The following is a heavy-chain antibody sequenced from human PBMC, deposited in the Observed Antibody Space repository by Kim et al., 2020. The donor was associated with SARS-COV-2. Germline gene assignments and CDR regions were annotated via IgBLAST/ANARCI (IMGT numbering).Heavy chain of an antibody. CDR3: ARKERWYPALHY. D-gene: IGHD2-15*01. V-gene: IGHV4-34*01. J-gene: IGHJ4*02. CDR2: INHSGST. Sequence: SETLSFTCAVYGGSFSGYYWSWIRQPPGKGLEWIGEINHSGSTNYNLSLKSRVTISVDTSKNQFSLKLSSVTAADTAVYYCARKERWYPALHYWGQGTLVTVSS. CDR1: GGSFSGYY.